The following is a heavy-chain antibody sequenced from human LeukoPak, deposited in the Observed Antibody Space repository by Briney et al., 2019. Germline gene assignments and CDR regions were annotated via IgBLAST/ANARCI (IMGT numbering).Heavy chain of an antibody. CDR3: ARKYSSSSGNWFDP. CDR1: GGSLSSYY. Sequence: PSETLSLTCTVSGGSLSSYYWSWIRQPPGKGLEWIGYIHYSGSTNYNPSLKSRVTISVDTSNNQFSLKLSSVTAADAAVYYCARKYSSSSGNWFDPWGQGTLVTVSS. V-gene: IGHV4-59*01. J-gene: IGHJ5*02. D-gene: IGHD6-6*01. CDR2: IHYSGST.